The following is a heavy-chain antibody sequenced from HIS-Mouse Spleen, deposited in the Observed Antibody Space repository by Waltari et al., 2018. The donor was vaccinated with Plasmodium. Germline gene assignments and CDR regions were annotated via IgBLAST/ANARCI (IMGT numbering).Heavy chain of an antibody. CDR2: IIPFLGIA. D-gene: IGHD1-1*01. CDR3: ARGGATGEAFTLDY. CDR1: GGTFSSYV. V-gene: IGHV1-69*04. J-gene: IGHJ4*02. Sequence: QVQLVQSGAEVKKPGSSVKVSCKASGGTFSSYVSSGVRQAPGQGLEWGGSIIPFLGIATTAQKVHGRVTSTAVKSTSTAYMELSSLRSEDTAVYYCARGGATGEAFTLDYWGQGTLVTVSS.